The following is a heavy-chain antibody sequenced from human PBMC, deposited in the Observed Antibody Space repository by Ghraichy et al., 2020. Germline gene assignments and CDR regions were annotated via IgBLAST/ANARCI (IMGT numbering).Heavy chain of an antibody. CDR1: GFTFSNAW. D-gene: IGHD3-22*01. J-gene: IGHJ4*02. CDR3: TTYPSLLYDSSGYYLGQFDY. CDR2: IKSKTDGGTT. Sequence: GGSLRLSCAASGFTFSNAWMSWVRQAPGKGLEWVGRIKSKTDGGTTDYAAPVKGRFTISRDDSKNTLYLQMNSLKTEDTAVYYCTTYPSLLYDSSGYYLGQFDYWGQGTLVTVSS. V-gene: IGHV3-15*01.